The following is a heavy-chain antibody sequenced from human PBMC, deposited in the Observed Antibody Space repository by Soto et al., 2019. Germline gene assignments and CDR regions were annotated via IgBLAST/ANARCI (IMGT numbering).Heavy chain of an antibody. Sequence: PSKTLYLTFAVSGESSSGSYWTWIRQPPGKGLEWIGEINPSGITNYNPSLKSSVTISVDKSKNHFSLKLRSLTAADTAVYYCARGTLGRRRVVQAAIVYAYYGREVWVQGTTVT. CDR2: INPSGIT. D-gene: IGHD2-2*01. J-gene: IGHJ6*02. CDR3: ARGTLGRRRVVQAAIVYAYYGREV. CDR1: GESSSGSY. V-gene: IGHV4-34*01.